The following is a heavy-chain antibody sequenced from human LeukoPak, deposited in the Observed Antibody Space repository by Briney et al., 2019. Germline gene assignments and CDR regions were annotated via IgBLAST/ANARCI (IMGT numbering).Heavy chain of an antibody. J-gene: IGHJ4*02. V-gene: IGHV1-18*01. CDR3: ARDVLLWFGELLTGIDY. Sequence: GASVKVSCKASGYTFTSYGISWVRQAPGQGLEWMGWISAYNGNTNYAQKLQGRVTMTTDTSPSTAYMELRSLRSDGTAVYYCARDVLLWFGELLTGIDYWGQGTLVTVSS. D-gene: IGHD3-10*01. CDR2: ISAYNGNT. CDR1: GYTFTSYG.